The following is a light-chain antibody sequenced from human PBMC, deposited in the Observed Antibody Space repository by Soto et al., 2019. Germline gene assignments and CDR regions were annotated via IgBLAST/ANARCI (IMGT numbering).Light chain of an antibody. CDR3: QQYDTYPWT. Sequence: DIQMTQSPSTLSASVGDRVTITCRASQSISSWLAWYQQKPGKAPKLLIYDASSLDTGVPSRFSGSGSGTEFTLTISSLQPDDFATYFCQQYDTYPWTFGQGTKVEIK. CDR2: DAS. V-gene: IGKV1-5*01. CDR1: QSISSW. J-gene: IGKJ1*01.